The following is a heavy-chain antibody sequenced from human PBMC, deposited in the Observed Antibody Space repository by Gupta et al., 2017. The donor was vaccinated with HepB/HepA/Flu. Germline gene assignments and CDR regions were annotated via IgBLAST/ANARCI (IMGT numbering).Heavy chain of an antibody. CDR1: GDSINDGGYF. V-gene: IGHV4-39*02. J-gene: IGHJ5*01. CDR3: ARAPPNIAPNWFDS. CDR2: IYSAGTT. D-gene: IGHD6-13*01. Sequence: QLQASGPGLVKPSATLSLTCSVSGDSINDGGYFWGWIRQSPGKGLEYIGSIYSAGTTYYNPSLHSRVTISLDTSKNDFSLKLTSVTAADTAVYYCARAPPNIAPNWFDSWGPGTLVTVSS.